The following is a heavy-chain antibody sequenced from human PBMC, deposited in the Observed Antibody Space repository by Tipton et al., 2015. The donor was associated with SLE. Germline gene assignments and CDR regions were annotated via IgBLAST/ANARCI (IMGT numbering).Heavy chain of an antibody. Sequence: SLRLSCAASGFTFSSYGMHWVRQAPGKGLEWVAVIWYDGSNKYYADSVKGRFTISRDNSKNTLYLQMNSPRAEDTAVYYCARVRDSSSSFDYWGQGTLVTVSS. J-gene: IGHJ4*02. CDR3: ARVRDSSSSFDY. CDR2: IWYDGSNK. CDR1: GFTFSSYG. V-gene: IGHV3-33*01. D-gene: IGHD6-6*01.